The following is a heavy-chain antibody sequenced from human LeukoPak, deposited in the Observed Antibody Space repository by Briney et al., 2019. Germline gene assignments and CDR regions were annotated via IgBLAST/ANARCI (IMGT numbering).Heavy chain of an antibody. D-gene: IGHD2-15*01. CDR1: GFTFDDYA. CDR3: AKGVVVEDYYYNGMDV. J-gene: IGHJ6*02. CDR2: INWNGGSI. V-gene: IGHV3-9*01. Sequence: GGSLRLSCAASGFTFDDYAMHWVRQAPGKGLEWVSGINWNGGSIGYTDSVKGRFTVSRDNAKNSLYLQMNSLRVEATALYYCAKGVVVEDYYYNGMDVWGQGTTVTVSS.